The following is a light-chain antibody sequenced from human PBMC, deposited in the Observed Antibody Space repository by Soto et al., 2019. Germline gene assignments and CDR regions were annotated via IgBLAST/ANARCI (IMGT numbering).Light chain of an antibody. CDR3: QQYDNLPLT. Sequence: IQMTQSPSTLSASLGDRVTITCRASESISIWVAWYQQKPGKAPKLLIYDASDLETGVPSRFSGSGSGTDFTFTINSLQPEDIATYYCQQYDNLPLTFGGGTRWIS. J-gene: IGKJ4*01. CDR2: DAS. CDR1: ESISIW. V-gene: IGKV1-33*01.